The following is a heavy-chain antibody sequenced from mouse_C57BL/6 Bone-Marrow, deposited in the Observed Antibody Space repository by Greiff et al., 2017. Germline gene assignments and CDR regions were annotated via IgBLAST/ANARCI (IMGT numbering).Heavy chain of an antibody. CDR1: GYSITSGYY. V-gene: IGHV3-6*01. D-gene: IGHD2-3*01. CDR2: ISYDGSN. Sequence: EVQLVESGPGLVKPSQSLSLTCSVTGYSITSGYYWNWIRQFPGNKLEWMGYISYDGSNNYNPSLKNRISITRDTSKNQFFLKLNSVTTEDTATYYCARGYYDWYCDVWGTGTTVTVSS. CDR3: ARGYYDWYCDV. J-gene: IGHJ1*03.